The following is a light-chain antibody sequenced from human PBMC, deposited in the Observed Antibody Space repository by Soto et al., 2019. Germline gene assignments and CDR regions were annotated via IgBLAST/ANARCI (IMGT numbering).Light chain of an antibody. Sequence: DIVMTQSPDSLAVSLGERATINCKSSQSVLSSSNNKNYLTWYQQKLGQPPRLLIYWASTRESGVPDRFSGSGSGADFTLTINSLQAEDVAVYYCQQYYSTPWTFGQGTKAEIK. CDR3: QQYYSTPWT. CDR1: QSVLSSSNNKNY. CDR2: WAS. J-gene: IGKJ1*01. V-gene: IGKV4-1*01.